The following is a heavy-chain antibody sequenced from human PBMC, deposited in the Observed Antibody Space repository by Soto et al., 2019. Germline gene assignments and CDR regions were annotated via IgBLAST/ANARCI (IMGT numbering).Heavy chain of an antibody. CDR1: GFTFSSYG. CDR3: ARGGSGYSPSNVFDY. J-gene: IGHJ4*02. V-gene: IGHV3-33*01. Sequence: QVQLVESGGGVVQPGRSLRLSSAASGFTFSSYGMHWVRQAPGKGLEWVAVIWYDGSNKYYADSVKGRFTISRDNSKNTLYLQMNSLRAEDTAVYYCARGGSGYSPSNVFDYWGQGTLVTVSS. D-gene: IGHD6-13*01. CDR2: IWYDGSNK.